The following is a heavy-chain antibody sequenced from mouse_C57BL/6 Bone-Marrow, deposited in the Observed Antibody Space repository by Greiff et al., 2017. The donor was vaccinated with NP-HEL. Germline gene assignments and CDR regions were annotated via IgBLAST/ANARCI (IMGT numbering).Heavy chain of an antibody. CDR2: IDPFASYN. J-gene: IGHJ2*01. D-gene: IGHD2-14*01. CDR3: ARRGYRRDYFDY. Sequence: QVQLKQPGAELVKPGASVKLSCKASGYTFTSYWMQWVQQRPGQGLEWIGVIDPFASYNNYTQKFKGKATLTVDTSSSTAYMQLSSLASEDSAVCDCARRGYRRDYFDYWGQGTTLTVSS. CDR1: GYTFTSYW. V-gene: IGHV1-50*01.